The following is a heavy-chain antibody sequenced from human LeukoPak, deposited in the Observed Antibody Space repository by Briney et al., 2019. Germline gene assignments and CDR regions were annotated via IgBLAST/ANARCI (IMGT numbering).Heavy chain of an antibody. Sequence: SETLSPTCSVSRGSISTYYWSWIRQPPGKGLEWIGFVFYSGTTNSNPSVKSRVSMSVDMSKNHLSLELTSVTAADSAVYYCARSRSSSPYYFDTWGQGTLVTVSS. J-gene: IGHJ4*02. V-gene: IGHV4-59*01. CDR2: VFYSGTT. D-gene: IGHD6-19*01. CDR1: RGSISTYY. CDR3: ARSRSSSPYYFDT.